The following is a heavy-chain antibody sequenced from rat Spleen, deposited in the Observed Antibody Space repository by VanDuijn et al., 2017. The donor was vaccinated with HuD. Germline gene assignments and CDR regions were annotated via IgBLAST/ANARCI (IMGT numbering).Heavy chain of an antibody. V-gene: IGHV2-13*01. Sequence: QVQLKESGPGLVQPSQTLSLTCTVSGFSLSSYGVIWVRQPPGKGLEWMGVIWGDGSTNYNSALKSRLSISRDTSKSQVFLKMNSLQTEDTAMYFCARNTYYGYTGVMDAWGQGASVTVSS. J-gene: IGHJ4*01. CDR1: GFSLSSYG. CDR2: IWGDGST. CDR3: ARNTYYGYTGVMDA. D-gene: IGHD1-9*01.